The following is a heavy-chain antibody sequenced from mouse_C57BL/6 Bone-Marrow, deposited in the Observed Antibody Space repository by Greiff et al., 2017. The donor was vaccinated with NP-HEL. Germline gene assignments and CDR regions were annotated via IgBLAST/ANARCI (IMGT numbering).Heavy chain of an antibody. V-gene: IGHV5-4*03. CDR1: GFTFSSYA. Sequence: DVMLVESGGGLVKPGGSLKLSCAASGFTFSSYAMSWVRQTPEKRLEWVATISDGGSYTYYPANVQGRFTISRDNAKNNLYLQMSHLKSEDTAMYYCASYYDYDWFAYWGQGTMVTVSA. J-gene: IGHJ3*01. CDR3: ASYYDYDWFAY. CDR2: ISDGGSYT. D-gene: IGHD2-4*01.